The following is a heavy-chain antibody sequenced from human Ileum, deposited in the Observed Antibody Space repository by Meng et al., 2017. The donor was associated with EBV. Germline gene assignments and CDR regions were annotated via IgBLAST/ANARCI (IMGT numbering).Heavy chain of an antibody. CDR1: GDAYMGSYG. V-gene: IGHV4-4*01. CDR2: VYQDGAT. D-gene: IGHD3-10*01. CDR3: ARSSPIVRGLDY. Sequence: PGLLRRLAPPAPPLAASGDAYMGSYGVSEVRQPPEKGLEWIGEVYQDGATNYHPSLKSRVTISLDKSKNEVNLHLNSLTAADTAVYFCARSSPIVRGLDYWGQGTLVTVSS. J-gene: IGHJ4*02.